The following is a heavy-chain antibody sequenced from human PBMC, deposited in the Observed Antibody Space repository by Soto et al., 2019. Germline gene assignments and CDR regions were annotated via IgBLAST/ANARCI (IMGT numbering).Heavy chain of an antibody. V-gene: IGHV3-33*01. CDR3: ARVRRTYYYDSSGLDY. CDR1: GFTFSSYG. J-gene: IGHJ4*02. CDR2: IWYDGSNK. Sequence: ESGGGVVQPGRSLRLSCAASGFTFSSYGMHWVRQAPGKGLEWVAVIWYDGSNKYYADSVKGRFTISRDNSKNTLYLQMNSLRAEDTAVYYCARVRRTYYYDSSGLDYWGQGTLVTVSS. D-gene: IGHD3-22*01.